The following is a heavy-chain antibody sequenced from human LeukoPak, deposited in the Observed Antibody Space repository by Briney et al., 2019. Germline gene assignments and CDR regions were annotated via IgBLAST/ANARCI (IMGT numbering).Heavy chain of an antibody. CDR1: GFTVSSSY. Sequence: PGGSLRLSCAASGFTVSSSYMSWVRQAPGKGLEYVSVIYSGGNTYYAGSVKGRFTISRDNSKNTVYLQMNSVRAEDTAVYYCARLIAATGRLYFDYWGQGTLVTVSS. V-gene: IGHV3-53*01. CDR2: IYSGGNT. CDR3: ARLIAATGRLYFDY. J-gene: IGHJ4*02. D-gene: IGHD6-13*01.